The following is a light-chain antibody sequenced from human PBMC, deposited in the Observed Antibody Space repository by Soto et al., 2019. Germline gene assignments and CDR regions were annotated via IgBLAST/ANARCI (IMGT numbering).Light chain of an antibody. CDR2: DVS. V-gene: IGLV2-14*03. Sequence: QSVLTQPASVSGSPGQAITISCSGTSSDVGAFNYVSWYQQHPGKAPKLMIYDVSNRPSGVSNRFSGSKSGNTASLTVSGLQAEDEADYYCSSYAGSNNWVFGRGTKLTVL. CDR1: SSDVGAFNY. CDR3: SSYAGSNNWV. J-gene: IGLJ3*02.